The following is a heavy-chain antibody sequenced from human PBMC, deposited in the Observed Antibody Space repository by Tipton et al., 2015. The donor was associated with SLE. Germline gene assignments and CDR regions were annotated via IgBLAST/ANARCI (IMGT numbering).Heavy chain of an antibody. J-gene: IGHJ4*02. D-gene: IGHD6-13*01. CDR3: ARGGWYSLSYFDY. CDR1: GFTFSSYW. V-gene: IGHV3-74*01. CDR2: INSDGSST. Sequence: SLRLSCAASGFTFSSYWMHWVRQAPGKGLVWVSRINSDGSSTSYAASVKGRFTISRDNAKNTLYLQMNSLRAEDTAVYYCARGGWYSLSYFDYWGQGTLVTVSS.